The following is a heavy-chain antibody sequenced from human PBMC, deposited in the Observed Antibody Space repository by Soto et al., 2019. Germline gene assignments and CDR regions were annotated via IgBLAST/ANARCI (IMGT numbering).Heavy chain of an antibody. Sequence: GGSLRLSCAASGFPFTNAWMNLVRQAPGKGLEWVGRIKSKIDGGTTDYAAPLKGRFTISRDDSKNTLYLQMNSLKIEDTAVYYCTTDWFNDYDSSGYRALVDYWGQGTLVTVSS. D-gene: IGHD3-22*01. J-gene: IGHJ4*02. CDR2: IKSKIDGGTT. CDR1: GFPFTNAW. CDR3: TTDWFNDYDSSGYRALVDY. V-gene: IGHV3-15*07.